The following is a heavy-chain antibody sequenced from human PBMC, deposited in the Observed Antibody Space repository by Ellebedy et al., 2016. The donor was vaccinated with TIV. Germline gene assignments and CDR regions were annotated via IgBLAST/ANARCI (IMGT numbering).Heavy chain of an antibody. CDR3: ARLVSGWFGTDY. D-gene: IGHD3-10*01. J-gene: IGHJ4*02. CDR2: MNPNSGNT. Sequence: ASVKVSXKASGYTFTSYDINWVRQATGQGLEWMGWMNPNSGNTGYAQKFQGRVTMTRNTSISTAYMELSSLRSEDTAVYYCARLVSGWFGTDYWGQGTLVTVSS. V-gene: IGHV1-8*01. CDR1: GYTFTSYD.